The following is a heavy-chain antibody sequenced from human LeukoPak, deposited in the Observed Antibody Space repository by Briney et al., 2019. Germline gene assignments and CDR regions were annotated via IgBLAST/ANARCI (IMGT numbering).Heavy chain of an antibody. J-gene: IGHJ5*02. V-gene: IGHV3-53*01. CDR2: IYSGGST. CDR3: ERPWELLVFDP. D-gene: IGHD1-26*01. Sequence: GGSLRLSCAASGFTVSSNYMSWVRQAPGKGLEWVSVIYSGGSTYYADSVKRRFTISRDNSKTTLYLQMNSLRAEDTAVYYCERPWELLVFDPWGKGTLVPVSS. CDR1: GFTVSSNY.